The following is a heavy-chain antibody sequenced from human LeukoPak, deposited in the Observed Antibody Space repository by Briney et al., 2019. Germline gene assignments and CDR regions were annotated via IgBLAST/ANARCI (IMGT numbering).Heavy chain of an antibody. CDR3: ARDKATGLDY. CDR1: GFTFNNYW. V-gene: IGHV3-7*03. J-gene: IGHJ4*02. CDR2: IKEDGSEK. D-gene: IGHD1-26*01. Sequence: PGGSLRLSCAASGFTFNNYWMSWVRQAPGKGLEWVANIKEDGSEKYYVDSVKGRFTISRDNAKNSVYLQMNSLRAEDTAVYYCARDKATGLDYWGQGTLVTVSS.